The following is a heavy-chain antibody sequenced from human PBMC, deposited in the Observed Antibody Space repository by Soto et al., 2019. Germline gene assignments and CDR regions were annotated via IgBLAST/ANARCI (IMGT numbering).Heavy chain of an antibody. J-gene: IGHJ4*02. D-gene: IGHD3-3*01. CDR2: IYHSGST. V-gene: IGHV4-4*02. CDR1: GGSISSSNC. CDR3: ASWGVRFFGY. Sequence: SETLSLTCAVSGGSISSSNCLSLVRQPPGKGLEWIGEIYHSGSTNYNPSLKSRVTISVDKSKNQFSLKLSSVTAADTAVYYCASWGVRFFGYWGQGTLVTVSS.